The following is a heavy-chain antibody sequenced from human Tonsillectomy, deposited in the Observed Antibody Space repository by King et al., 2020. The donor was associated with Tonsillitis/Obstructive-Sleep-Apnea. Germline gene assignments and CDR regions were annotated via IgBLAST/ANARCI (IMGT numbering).Heavy chain of an antibody. CDR3: ARQEDSYGSYFDY. Sequence: QLVQSGAEVKKPGESLKISCKGSGYSFTNYWIGWVRQMPGKGLEWMGIIYPGDSDTKYSPSFQGQVTISADKSISSAYLQWNSLKASDTAIYYCARQEDSYGSYFDYWGQGTLVTVSS. J-gene: IGHJ4*02. CDR2: IYPGDSDT. D-gene: IGHD5-18*01. V-gene: IGHV5-51*01. CDR1: GYSFTNYW.